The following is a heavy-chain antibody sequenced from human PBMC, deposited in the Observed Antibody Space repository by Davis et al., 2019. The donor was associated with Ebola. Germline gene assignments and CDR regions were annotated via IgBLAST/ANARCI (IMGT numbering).Heavy chain of an antibody. CDR2: IYHSGST. CDR3: ARVQPQLEPCDY. J-gene: IGHJ4*02. V-gene: IGHV4-34*01. D-gene: IGHD6-13*01. CDR1: GGSFSGYY. Sequence: SETLSLTCAVYGGSFSGYYWSWVCQPPGPVLGWIGEIYHSGSTNYNPSLKSRVTISVDKSKNQFSLKLSSVTAADTAVYYCARVQPQLEPCDYWGQGTLVTVSS.